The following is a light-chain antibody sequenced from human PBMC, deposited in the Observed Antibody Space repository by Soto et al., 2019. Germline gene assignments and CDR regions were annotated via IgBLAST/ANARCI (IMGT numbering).Light chain of an antibody. V-gene: IGLV2-8*01. Sequence: QSALTQPPSASGSPGQSVTISCTGTSSDVGGYNYVSWYRQHPGKAPKLMIYEVSKRPSGVPDRFSGSKCGNTASLTVSGLQAEDEADYHCSSYAGSKNYVVFGGGTKVTVL. CDR1: SSDVGGYNY. CDR2: EVS. J-gene: IGLJ2*01. CDR3: SSYAGSKNYVV.